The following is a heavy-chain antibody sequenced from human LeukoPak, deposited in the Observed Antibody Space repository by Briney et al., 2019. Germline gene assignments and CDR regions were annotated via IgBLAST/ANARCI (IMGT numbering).Heavy chain of an antibody. J-gene: IGHJ4*02. CDR3: ARGAKRSRDGYNHDY. D-gene: IGHD5-24*01. V-gene: IGHV3-48*04. CDR2: ISSSSSTI. CDR1: GFTFSSYS. Sequence: GGSLRLSCAASGFTFSSYSMNWVRQAPGKGLEWVSYISSSSSTIYYADSVKGRFTISRDNAKNSLYLQMNSLRAEDTAVYYCARGAKRSRDGYNHDYWGQGTLVTVSS.